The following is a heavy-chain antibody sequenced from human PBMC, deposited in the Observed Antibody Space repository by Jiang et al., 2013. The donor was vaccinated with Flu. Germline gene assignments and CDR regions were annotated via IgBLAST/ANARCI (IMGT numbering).Heavy chain of an antibody. V-gene: IGHV4-31*02. Sequence: YYWSWIRQHPGKGLEWIGYIYYSGSTYYNPSLKSRVTISVDTSKNQFSLKLSSVTAADTAVYYCARFCSSTSCYVGKSFDPWGQGTLVTVSS. J-gene: IGHJ5*02. CDR3: ARFCSSTSCYVGKSFDP. D-gene: IGHD2-2*01. CDR1: YY. CDR2: IYYSGST.